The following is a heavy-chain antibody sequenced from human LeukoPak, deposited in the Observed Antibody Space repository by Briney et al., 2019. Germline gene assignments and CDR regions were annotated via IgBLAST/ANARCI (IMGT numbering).Heavy chain of an antibody. CDR3: ASSGRCSGGSCYPYYYYYYGMDV. V-gene: IGHV6-1*01. Sequence: SQTLSLTCAISGDSVSSNSAAWNWIRQSPSRGLEWLGRTYYRSKWYNDYAVSVKSRITINPDTSKNQFSLQLNSVTPEDTAVYYYASSGRCSGGSCYPYYYYYYGMDVWGQGTTVTVSS. CDR1: GDSVSSNSAA. D-gene: IGHD2-15*01. CDR2: TYYRSKWYN. J-gene: IGHJ6*02.